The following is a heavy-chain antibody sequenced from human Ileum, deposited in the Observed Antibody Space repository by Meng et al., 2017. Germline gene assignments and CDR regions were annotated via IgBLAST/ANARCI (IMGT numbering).Heavy chain of an antibody. V-gene: IGHV7-4-1*02. CDR1: GYPFTKNG. CDR3: AREPQRFDY. CDR2: INTDTGNP. J-gene: IGHJ4*02. Sequence: QLHLVQAGSELKKPGASVKISCKASGYPFTKNGMNWVRQAPGQGLEWIGWINTDTGNPTYAQGFTGRFVFSLDTSVSTAYLQISSLKTEDTAVYYCAREPQRFDYWGQGTLVTVSS.